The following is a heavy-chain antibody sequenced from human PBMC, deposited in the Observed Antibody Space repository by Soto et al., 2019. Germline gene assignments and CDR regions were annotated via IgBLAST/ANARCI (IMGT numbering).Heavy chain of an antibody. J-gene: IGHJ4*02. Sequence: QVQLQESGPGLVKPSGTLSLTCAVSGGSISSSNWWSWVRQRPGKGLARIGGIYHIGSTNYNPSLKSRVTISVDKSRNQFSLKLSSVTAADTAVYYCARLMHSSGADYWGQGTRVTVSS. V-gene: IGHV4-4*02. D-gene: IGHD6-19*01. CDR1: GGSISSSNW. CDR2: IYHIGST. CDR3: ARLMHSSGADY.